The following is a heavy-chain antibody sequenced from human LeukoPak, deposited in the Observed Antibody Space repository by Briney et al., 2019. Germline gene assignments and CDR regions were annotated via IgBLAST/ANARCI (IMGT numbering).Heavy chain of an antibody. CDR3: ARDLMIVPYYFDY. V-gene: IGHV1-18*04. CDR2: ISAYNGNT. D-gene: IGHD3-22*01. J-gene: IGHJ4*02. CDR1: GYTFTYRY. Sequence: GASVKVSCKASGYTFTYRYLHWVRQAPGQGLEWMGWISAYNGNTNYAQKLQGRVTMTTDTSTSTAYMELRSLRSDDTAVYYCARDLMIVPYYFDYWGQGTLVTVSS.